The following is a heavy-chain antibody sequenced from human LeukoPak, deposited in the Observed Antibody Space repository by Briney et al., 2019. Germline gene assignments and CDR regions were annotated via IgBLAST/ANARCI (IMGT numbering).Heavy chain of an antibody. D-gene: IGHD1-26*01. V-gene: IGHV4-4*07. Sequence: SETLSLTYTVSGGSISSYYWSWIRQPAGKGLEWIGRIYTTGSTSYNPSLKSRVTMSLDASKNQFSLELNSVTPADTAVYYCARGGNYWPQWWFDPWGRGTLVSVSS. CDR2: IYTTGST. J-gene: IGHJ5*02. CDR1: GGSISSYY. CDR3: ARGGNYWPQWWFDP.